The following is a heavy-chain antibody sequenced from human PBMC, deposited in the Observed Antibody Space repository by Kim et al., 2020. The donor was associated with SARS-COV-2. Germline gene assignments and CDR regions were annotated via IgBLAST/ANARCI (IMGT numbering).Heavy chain of an antibody. D-gene: IGHD2-21*02. CDR2: ISGGAVNT. V-gene: IGHV3-23*01. CDR3: AKMESMDGDKYFYYYAMDD. J-gene: IGHJ6*02. CDR1: GFTFDTYA. Sequence: GGSLRLSCVASGFTFDTYAMSWVRQAPGKGLEWVSVISGGAVNTFYADSVGGRFTISRDNSKNMLYLQMNSLRDEDTAVYYCAKMESMDGDKYFYYYAMDDWGRGTTVTVSS.